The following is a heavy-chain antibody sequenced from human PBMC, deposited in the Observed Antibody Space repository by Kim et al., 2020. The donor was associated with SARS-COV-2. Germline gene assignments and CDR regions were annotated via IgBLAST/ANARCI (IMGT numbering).Heavy chain of an antibody. J-gene: IGHJ6*02. Sequence: GGSLRLSCAASGFTFSSYAMSWVRQAPGKGLEWVSAISGSGGSTYYADSVKGRFTISRDNSKNTLYLQMNSLRAEDTAVYYCAKWGTDIVVVPAANYYYYGMDVWGQGTTVTVSS. CDR2: ISGSGGST. CDR1: GFTFSSYA. D-gene: IGHD2-2*01. V-gene: IGHV3-23*01. CDR3: AKWGTDIVVVPAANYYYYGMDV.